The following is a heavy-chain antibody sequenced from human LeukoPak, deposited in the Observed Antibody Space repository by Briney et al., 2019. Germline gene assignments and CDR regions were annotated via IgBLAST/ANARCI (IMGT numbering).Heavy chain of an antibody. Sequence: SETLSLTRTVSGGSISSGDYYGSWIRQPPGKGLEWLGYIYYSGSTYYNPSLKSRVTISVDTSKNQFSLKLSSVTAADTAVYYCARVSGGYYLALDYWGQGTLVTVSS. V-gene: IGHV4-30-4*01. D-gene: IGHD3-22*01. CDR3: ARVSGGYYLALDY. J-gene: IGHJ4*02. CDR2: IYYSGST. CDR1: GGSISSGDYY.